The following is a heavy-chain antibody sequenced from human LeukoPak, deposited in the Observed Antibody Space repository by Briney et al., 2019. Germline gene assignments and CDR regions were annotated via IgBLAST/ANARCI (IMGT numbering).Heavy chain of an antibody. Sequence: PGGSLRLSCAASGFTFSSYGMHWVRQAPGKGLEWVAVISYDGSNKYYADSVKGRFTISRDNSKNTLYLQMNSLRTEDTAVYYCTREGPTGYSASSDGFDTWGQGTMVIVSS. CDR2: ISYDGSNK. J-gene: IGHJ3*02. D-gene: IGHD6-13*01. CDR1: GFTFSSYG. V-gene: IGHV3-30*03. CDR3: TREGPTGYSASSDGFDT.